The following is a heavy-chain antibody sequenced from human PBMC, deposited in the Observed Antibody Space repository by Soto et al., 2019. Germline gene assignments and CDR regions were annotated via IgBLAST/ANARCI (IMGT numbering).Heavy chain of an antibody. CDR1: GYTFTSYG. D-gene: IGHD3-3*01. Sequence: ASVKVSCKASGYTFTSYGISWVRQAPGQGLEWMGWISAYNGNTNYAQKLQGRVTMTTDTSTSTAYMELRSLRSDDTAVYYCAREYAPPYYDFWSALRVSRRCGWFDPWGQGTLVTVSS. CDR3: AREYAPPYYDFWSALRVSRRCGWFDP. J-gene: IGHJ5*02. CDR2: ISAYNGNT. V-gene: IGHV1-18*01.